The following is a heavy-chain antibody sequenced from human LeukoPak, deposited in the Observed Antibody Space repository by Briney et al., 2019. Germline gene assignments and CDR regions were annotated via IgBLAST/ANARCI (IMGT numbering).Heavy chain of an antibody. CDR1: GGSFSGYY. V-gene: IGHV4-34*01. Sequence: PSETLSLTCAVYGGSFSGYYWSWIRQPPGKGLEWIGEINHSGSTNYNPSLKSRVTISLDTSKNQFSLKLSSVTAADTAVYYCARDLGYYDFWSGYYMDVWGKGTTVTVSS. CDR2: INHSGST. D-gene: IGHD3-3*01. CDR3: ARDLGYYDFWSGYYMDV. J-gene: IGHJ6*03.